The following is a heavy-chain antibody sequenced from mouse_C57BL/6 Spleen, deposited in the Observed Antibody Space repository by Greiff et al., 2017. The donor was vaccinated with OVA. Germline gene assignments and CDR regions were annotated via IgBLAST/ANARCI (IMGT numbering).Heavy chain of an antibody. CDR2: INPSSGYT. CDR3: ARPRDDDGYYDWFAY. Sequence: QVQLQQSGAELAKPGASVKLSCKASGYTFTSYWMHWVKQRPGQGLEWIGYINPSSGYTKYNQKFKDKATLTADKSSSTAYMQLNSLTYDDSAVYNCARPRDDDGYYDWFAYWGQGTLVTVSA. D-gene: IGHD2-3*01. CDR1: GYTFTSYW. J-gene: IGHJ3*01. V-gene: IGHV1-7*01.